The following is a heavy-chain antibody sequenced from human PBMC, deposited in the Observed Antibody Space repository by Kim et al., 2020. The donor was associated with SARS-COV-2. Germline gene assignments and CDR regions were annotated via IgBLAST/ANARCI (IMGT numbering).Heavy chain of an antibody. V-gene: IGHV4-4*07. CDR2: YTGGRT. CDR3: ASALGH. D-gene: IGHD3-16*02. Sequence: YTGGRTNYTPSLRSRVTMSVDMSKNQFSLKLSSVTAADTAVYYCASALGHWGQGTLVTVSS. J-gene: IGHJ4*02.